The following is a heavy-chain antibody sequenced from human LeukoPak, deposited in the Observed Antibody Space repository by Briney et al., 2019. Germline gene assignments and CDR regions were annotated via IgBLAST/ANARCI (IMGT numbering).Heavy chain of an antibody. V-gene: IGHV1-69*13. CDR3: ARWSGCSSTSCRFLYYYYMDV. CDR2: IIPIFGTA. D-gene: IGHD2-2*01. CDR1: GGTFSSYA. J-gene: IGHJ6*03. Sequence: SVKVSCKASGGTFSSYAISWVRQAPGQGLEWMGGIIPIFGTANYAQKFQGRVTITADESTSTAYMELSSLRSEDTAVYYCARWSGCSSTSCRFLYYYYMDVWGKGTTVTVSS.